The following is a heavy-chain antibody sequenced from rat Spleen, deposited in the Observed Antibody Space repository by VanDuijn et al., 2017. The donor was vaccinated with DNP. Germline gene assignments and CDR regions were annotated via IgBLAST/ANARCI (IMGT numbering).Heavy chain of an antibody. D-gene: IGHD1-10*01. J-gene: IGHJ3*01. CDR1: GLTFSNYA. CDR3: ARPNNYGFAY. Sequence: EVQLVESGGGLVQPGRSLKLSCAASGLTFSNYAMAWVRQAPTKGLEWVASITNSGSDTKYRDSVKGRFTISRDNAKSTLSLQMNSLRSEDMATYYCARPNNYGFAYWGQGTLVTVSS. V-gene: IGHV5S23*01. CDR2: ITNSGSDT.